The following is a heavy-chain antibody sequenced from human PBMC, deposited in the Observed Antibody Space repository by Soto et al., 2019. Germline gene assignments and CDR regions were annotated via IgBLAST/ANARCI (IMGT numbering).Heavy chain of an antibody. CDR2: INHSGST. D-gene: IGHD3-22*01. J-gene: IGHJ4*02. Sequence: PSETLSLTXAVYGGSFSGYYWSWIRQPPGKGLEWIGEINHSGSTNYNPSLKSRVTISVDTSKNQFSLKLSSVTAADTAVYYCARGVHVTNYDSSRGEFDYWGQGTLVTVSS. CDR1: GGSFSGYY. CDR3: ARGVHVTNYDSSRGEFDY. V-gene: IGHV4-34*01.